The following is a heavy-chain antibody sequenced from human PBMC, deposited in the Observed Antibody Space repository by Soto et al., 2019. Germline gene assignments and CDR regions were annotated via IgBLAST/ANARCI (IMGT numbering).Heavy chain of an antibody. D-gene: IGHD3-10*01. CDR1: AYRYNTYW. V-gene: IGHV5-51*01. CDR2: IFFVASKI. CDR3: STWRGSTGFYY. Sequence: KALKISCKGSAYRYNTYWIAWVRQTPGKGLEWMGSIFFVASKIRYSPSFEGQVTISADKSINTAYLHWRSLKASDSDIYYFSTWRGSTGFYYWGQGSLVTVSX. J-gene: IGHJ4*02.